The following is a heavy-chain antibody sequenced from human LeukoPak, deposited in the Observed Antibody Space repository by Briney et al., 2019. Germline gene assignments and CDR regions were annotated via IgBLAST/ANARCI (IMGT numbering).Heavy chain of an antibody. CDR1: GGSISSGDSY. D-gene: IGHD3-16*01. CDR2: TYWNAEK. CDR3: AHRYGGYFDY. V-gene: IGHV2-5*01. J-gene: IGHJ4*02. Sequence: TLSLTCTVSGGSISSGDSYWSWIRQPPGKALEWLALTYWNAEKHCTPSLKSRLTITKDTSKNQVVLTMTNMDPVDTATYYCAHRYGGYFDYWGQGTLVTVSS.